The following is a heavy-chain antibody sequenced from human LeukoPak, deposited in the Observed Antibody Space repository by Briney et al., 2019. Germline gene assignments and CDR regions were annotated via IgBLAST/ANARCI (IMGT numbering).Heavy chain of an antibody. V-gene: IGHV4-61*01. CDR3: AGENGDRVFDY. D-gene: IGHD4-17*01. J-gene: IGHJ4*02. CDR1: GGSVSSGSYY. CDR2: IYYSGST. Sequence: SETLSLTCTVSGGSVSSGSYYWSWIRQPPGKGLEWIGYIYYSGSTNYNPSLKSRVTISVDTSKNQFSLKLSSVTAADTAVYYCAGENGDRVFDYWGQGTLVTVPS.